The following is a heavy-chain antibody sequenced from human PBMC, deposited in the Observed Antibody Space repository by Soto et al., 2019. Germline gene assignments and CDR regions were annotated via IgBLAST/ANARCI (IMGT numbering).Heavy chain of an antibody. V-gene: IGHV3-33*05. CDR2: TSYDGSNN. Sequence: QVQLVESGGGVVQPGTSLRLSCVGSGFTFRSYVIHWVRQAPGKGLEWVALTSYDGSNNFYGDSVKGRFTISRHNSRNTVELQMDSLTFEAAALYYCARWGTTGGLDVWGQRTLVYVSS. J-gene: IGHJ4*02. CDR3: ARWGTTGGLDV. D-gene: IGHD3-16*01. CDR1: GFTFRSYV.